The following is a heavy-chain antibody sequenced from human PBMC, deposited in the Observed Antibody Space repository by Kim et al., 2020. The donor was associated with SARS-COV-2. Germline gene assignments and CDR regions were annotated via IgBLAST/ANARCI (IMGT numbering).Heavy chain of an antibody. V-gene: IGHV5-51*01. CDR1: GYSFTNYW. CDR2: IYPGGSDI. Sequence: GESLKISCKTSGYSFTNYWIGWVRQTPGKGLEWMGIIYPGGSDIRYSPSFQGQVTFSADESISTVYLQWSSLKASDTGMYYCARRAEKYSSAWTWFDPWGQGTLVTVSS. J-gene: IGHJ5*02. D-gene: IGHD3-22*01. CDR3: ARRAEKYSSAWTWFDP.